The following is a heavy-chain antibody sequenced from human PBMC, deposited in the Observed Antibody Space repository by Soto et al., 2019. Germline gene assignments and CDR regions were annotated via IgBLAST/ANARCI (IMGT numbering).Heavy chain of an antibody. D-gene: IGHD3-22*01. Sequence: PGGSLRLSCAASGFTFSNAWINWVRQAPGKGLEWVGRVKSKTHDGTTDYAEPVKGRFAISRDDSNNMVYLQMNSLKIEDTAVYYCTTDSYSRIKIVRFDYWGHGTLVTVSS. CDR2: VKSKTHDGTT. J-gene: IGHJ4*01. CDR3: TTDSYSRIKIVRFDY. CDR1: GFTFSNAW. V-gene: IGHV3-15*07.